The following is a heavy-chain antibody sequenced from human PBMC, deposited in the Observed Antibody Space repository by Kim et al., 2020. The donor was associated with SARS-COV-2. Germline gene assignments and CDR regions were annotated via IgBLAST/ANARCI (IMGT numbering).Heavy chain of an antibody. CDR2: ISYDGSNK. Sequence: GGSLRLSCAASGFTFSSYTMHWVRQAPGKGLEWVAVISYDGSNKYYADSVKGRFTIFRDNSKNTLYLQMNSLRAEDTAVYYCARGLRGYYYELGYWGQGTRVRVS. CDR1: GFTFSSYT. J-gene: IGHJ4*02. D-gene: IGHD3-22*01. V-gene: IGHV3-30*04. CDR3: ARGLRGYYYELGY.